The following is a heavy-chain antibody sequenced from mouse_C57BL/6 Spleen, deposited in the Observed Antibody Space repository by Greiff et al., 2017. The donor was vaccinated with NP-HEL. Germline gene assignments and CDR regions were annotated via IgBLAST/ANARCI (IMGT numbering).Heavy chain of an antibody. CDR2: IYPGSGSS. D-gene: IGHD1-1*01. CDR1: GYTFTSYW. CDR3: AREGTTVVPYYFDY. Sequence: QVQLQQPGAELVKPGASVKMSCKASGYTFTSYWITWVKQRPGPGLEWLGDIYPGSGSSNYNEKFKSKATLTVDTSSSTAYMQLSSLTSEDSAVYYCAREGTTVVPYYFDYWGQGTTLTVSS. J-gene: IGHJ2*01. V-gene: IGHV1-55*01.